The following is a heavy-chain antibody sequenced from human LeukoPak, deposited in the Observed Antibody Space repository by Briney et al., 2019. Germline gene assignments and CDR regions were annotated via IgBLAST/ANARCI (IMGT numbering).Heavy chain of an antibody. D-gene: IGHD2/OR15-2a*01. CDR2: IYYSGST. CDR1: GGSISSYY. J-gene: IGHJ5*02. V-gene: IGHV4-59*05. CDR3: ARDQAVISHWFDP. Sequence: PSETLSLTCTVSGGSISSYYWSWIRQPPGKGLEWIGSIYYSGSTYYNPSLKSRVTISVDTSKNQFSLKLSSVTAADTAVYYCARDQAVISHWFDPWGQGTLVTVSS.